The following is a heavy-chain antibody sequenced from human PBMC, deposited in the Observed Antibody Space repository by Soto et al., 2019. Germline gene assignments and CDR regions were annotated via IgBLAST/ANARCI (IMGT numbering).Heavy chain of an antibody. D-gene: IGHD2-2*01. CDR3: ARAHHCSSAGCRMGHFDS. Sequence: QVQLQESGPGLVKPSETLSLTCTVSGDSISGYYWSWIRQPPGKGLELIGNIYYSGDTNYNPSLKRRVPISVDTSKNQVSLSLSSVTAADTAVYDCARAHHCSSAGCRMGHFDSWGQGTLVTVSS. CDR1: GDSISGYY. V-gene: IGHV4-59*08. CDR2: IYYSGDT. J-gene: IGHJ4*02.